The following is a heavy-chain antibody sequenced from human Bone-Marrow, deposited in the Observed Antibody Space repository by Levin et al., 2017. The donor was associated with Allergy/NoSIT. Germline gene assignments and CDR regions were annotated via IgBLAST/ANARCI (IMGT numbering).Heavy chain of an antibody. CDR2: ISYDGGNE. V-gene: IGHV3-30-3*01. CDR3: ARGDLVLVVDPDY. D-gene: IGHD2-8*02. Sequence: SGGSLRLSCAASGFTFSSYSMHWVRQAPGKGLEWVALISYDGGNENYADSVKGRFTISRDNYKNTLYRQKNSLRAEDTAVYFCARGDLVLVVDPDYWGQGPLVPVAS. CDR1: GFTFSSYS. J-gene: IGHJ4*02.